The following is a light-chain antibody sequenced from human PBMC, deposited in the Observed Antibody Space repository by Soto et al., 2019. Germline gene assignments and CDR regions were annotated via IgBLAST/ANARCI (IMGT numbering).Light chain of an antibody. CDR3: QQRHMWPIT. CDR2: DAY. Sequence: EVELTQSPATLSLSPGERATLSCRASQSFRGLLAWYQQEPGQAPRLLIYDAYNRATGIPPRFSGSGSGTDFTLTISSLEPEDSAVYYCQQRHMWPITFGQGTRLEIK. CDR1: QSFRGL. V-gene: IGKV3-11*01. J-gene: IGKJ5*01.